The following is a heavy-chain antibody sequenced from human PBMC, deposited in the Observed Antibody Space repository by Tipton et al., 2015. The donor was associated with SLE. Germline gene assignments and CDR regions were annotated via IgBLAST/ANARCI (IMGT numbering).Heavy chain of an antibody. Sequence: TLSLTCSVSGVSIRSYYWSWIRQSPGKGLEWIGYIYNSGSTNSNPSLKSRVTMSLGTSNNQFSLTLMSVTAADTAVYFCARIIAGHGDAFDVWGQGTMVTVSS. CDR3: ARIIAGHGDAFDV. CDR2: IYNSGST. CDR1: GVSIRSYY. J-gene: IGHJ3*01. V-gene: IGHV4-4*09.